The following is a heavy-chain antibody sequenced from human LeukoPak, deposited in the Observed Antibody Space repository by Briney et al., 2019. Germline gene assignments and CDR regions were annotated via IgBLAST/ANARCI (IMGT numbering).Heavy chain of an antibody. D-gene: IGHD6-25*01. Sequence: PSETLSLTRTVSGDSISRSTYYWAWIRQPSGKGLEWIGSVYYGRSPYFNPSLESRATISVDTSKNHFSLKMSSVTAADTAVYYCARSSGTGTFSYWGQGTLVTVSS. CDR1: GDSISRSTYY. J-gene: IGHJ4*02. CDR2: VYYGRSP. V-gene: IGHV4-39*02. CDR3: ARSSGTGTFSY.